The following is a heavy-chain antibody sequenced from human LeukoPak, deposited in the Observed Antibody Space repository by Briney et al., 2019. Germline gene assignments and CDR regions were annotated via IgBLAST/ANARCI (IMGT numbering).Heavy chain of an antibody. Sequence: PGRSLRLSCAASGFTFSSYAMHWVRQAPGKGLEWVAVISYDGSNKYYADSVKGRFTISRDNSKNTLYLQMNRLRAEDAAVYYCARVGTYYYDSSGYPADAFDIWGQGTMVTVSS. CDR2: ISYDGSNK. CDR1: GFTFSSYA. J-gene: IGHJ3*02. CDR3: ARVGTYYYDSSGYPADAFDI. D-gene: IGHD3-22*01. V-gene: IGHV3-30-3*01.